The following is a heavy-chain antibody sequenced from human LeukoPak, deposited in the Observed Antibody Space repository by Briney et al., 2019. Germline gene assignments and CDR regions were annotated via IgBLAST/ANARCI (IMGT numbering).Heavy chain of an antibody. CDR1: GGSFSGYY. V-gene: IGHV4-34*01. J-gene: IGHJ4*02. CDR3: ASLADFYYYGSGSCSGSGDY. Sequence: PSETLSLTCAVYGGSFSGYYWSWIRQPPGKGLEWIGEINHSGSTNYNPSLKSRVTISVDTSKNQFSLKLSSVTAADTAVYYCASLADFYYYGSGSCSGSGDYWGQGTLVTVSS. CDR2: INHSGST. D-gene: IGHD3-10*01.